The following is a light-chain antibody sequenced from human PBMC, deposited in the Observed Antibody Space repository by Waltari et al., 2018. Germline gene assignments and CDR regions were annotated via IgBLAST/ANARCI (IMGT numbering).Light chain of an antibody. CDR2: DAS. CDR1: QIVRSS. J-gene: IGKJ4*01. CDR3: QQRSNWPPLT. V-gene: IGKV3-11*01. Sequence: RPRQIVRSSLAWYRQKPGQSPRLLIYDASNRATGIPARFSGSGSGTDFTLTISSLEPEDFAVYYCQQRSNWPPLTFGGGTKVEIK.